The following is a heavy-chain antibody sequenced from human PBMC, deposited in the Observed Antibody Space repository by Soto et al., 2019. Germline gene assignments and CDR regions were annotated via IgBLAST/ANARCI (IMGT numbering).Heavy chain of an antibody. CDR3: AKGGYCSGANCFANFDP. V-gene: IGHV3-23*01. CDR2: ISTSGGTT. J-gene: IGHJ5*02. Sequence: GGSLRLSCAASGFTFSSYAMSWVRQAPGKGLEWVSSISTSGGTTYYADSVKGRFTISRDNSKNTLPLQMNSLRAEDTAVYYCAKGGYCSGANCFANFDPWGQGTLVTVSS. CDR1: GFTFSSYA. D-gene: IGHD2-2*01.